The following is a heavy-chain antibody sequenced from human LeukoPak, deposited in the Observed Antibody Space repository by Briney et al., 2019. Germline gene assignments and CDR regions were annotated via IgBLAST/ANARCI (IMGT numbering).Heavy chain of an antibody. V-gene: IGHV1-46*01. J-gene: IGHJ6*02. Sequence: ASVKVSCKASGYTFTSYYMHWVRQAPGQGLEWMGIINPSGGSTSYAQKSQGRVTMTRDTSTSTVYMELSSLRSEDTAVYYCAREVIAVADRYYYYGMDVWGQGTTVTVSS. CDR1: GYTFTSYY. D-gene: IGHD6-19*01. CDR3: AREVIAVADRYYYYGMDV. CDR2: INPSGGST.